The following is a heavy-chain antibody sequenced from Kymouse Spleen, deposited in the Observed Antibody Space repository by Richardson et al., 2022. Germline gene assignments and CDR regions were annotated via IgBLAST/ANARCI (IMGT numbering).Heavy chain of an antibody. J-gene: IGHJ5*02. CDR3: AREGLRYFDWLLHNWFDP. V-gene: IGHV3-48*02. D-gene: IGHD3-9*01. Sequence: EVQLVESGGGLVQPGGSLRLSCAASGFTFSSYSMNWVRQAPGKGLEWVSYISSSSSTIYYADSVKGRFTISRDNAKNSLYLQMNSLRDEDTAVYYCAREGLRYFDWLLHNWFDPWGQGTLVTVSS. CDR1: GFTFSSYS. CDR2: ISSSSSTI.